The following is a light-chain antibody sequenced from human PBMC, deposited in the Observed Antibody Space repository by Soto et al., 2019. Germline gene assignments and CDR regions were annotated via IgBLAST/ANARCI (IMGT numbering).Light chain of an antibody. CDR2: GAS. V-gene: IGKV3-20*01. Sequence: EIVLTQSPGTLSLSPGERATLSCRASQSVSSSYLAWYQQKPGQAPRLLIYGASSRATGIPDRFSGSGSVTDFTLTISRLEPEDFSVYYCQHYGSLLWTFGQGTKVEIK. CDR1: QSVSSSY. CDR3: QHYGSLLWT. J-gene: IGKJ1*01.